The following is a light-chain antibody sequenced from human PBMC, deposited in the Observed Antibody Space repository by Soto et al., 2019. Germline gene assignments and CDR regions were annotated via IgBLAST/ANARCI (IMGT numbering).Light chain of an antibody. CDR2: DAS. CDR1: QDVKNY. Sequence: DIQMTQSPSSLSASVGDRVTITCQASQDVKNYLNWYQQKPGKAPKLLIYDASSLQSGVPSRFSGSGSGTDFTLTISSLQPEDFATYYCQQTYSMPITFGQGTRLEIK. CDR3: QQTYSMPIT. V-gene: IGKV1-39*01. J-gene: IGKJ5*01.